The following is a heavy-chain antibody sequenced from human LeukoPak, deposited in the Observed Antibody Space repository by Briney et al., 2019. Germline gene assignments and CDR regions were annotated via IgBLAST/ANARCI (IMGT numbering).Heavy chain of an antibody. CDR3: ANSYGWHLGKLSLLY. CDR1: GFTFSNYY. CDR2: FNNDGRST. J-gene: IGHJ4*02. D-gene: IGHD3-16*02. Sequence: GGSLRLSCTASGFTFSNYYMHWVRQAPGKGLVWVSRFNNDGRSTAYADSVKGRFTISRDNSKNTLFLQMNSLRAEDTAVYYCANSYGWHLGKLSLLYWGQGTLVTVSS. V-gene: IGHV3-74*01.